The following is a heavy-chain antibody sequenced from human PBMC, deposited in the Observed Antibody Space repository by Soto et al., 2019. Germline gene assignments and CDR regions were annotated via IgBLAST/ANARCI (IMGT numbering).Heavy chain of an antibody. CDR3: TNSGGPTGGFDY. CDR2: ITTSGDT. J-gene: IGHJ4*02. CDR1: GFTFATYA. D-gene: IGHD3-10*01. V-gene: IGHV3-23*01. Sequence: EVQLLESGGGLVQPGESLRLSCAASGFTFATYAMGWVRQAPGKGLEWVSGITTSGDTYYADSVKGRFTISRDNSRNTLYLQINSLRVEDSALYYWTNSGGPTGGFDYWGQGSLVTVSS.